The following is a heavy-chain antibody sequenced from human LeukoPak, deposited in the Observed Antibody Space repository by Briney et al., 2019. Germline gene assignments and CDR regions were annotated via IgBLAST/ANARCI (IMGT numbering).Heavy chain of an antibody. Sequence: GESLKISCTGSGYRFPNYWIGWVRQMPGKGLEWMGIIYPGDSDTRYSPSFQGQVTISADKSIGTAYLQWSRLKASDTAIYYCATVNWDPYWYFDLWARGTLVTVSS. CDR3: ATVNWDPYWYFDL. CDR2: IYPGDSDT. J-gene: IGHJ2*01. CDR1: GYRFPNYW. V-gene: IGHV5-51*01. D-gene: IGHD7-27*01.